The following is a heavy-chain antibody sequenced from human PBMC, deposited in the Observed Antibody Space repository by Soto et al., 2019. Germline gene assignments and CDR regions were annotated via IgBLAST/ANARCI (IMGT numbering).Heavy chain of an antibody. V-gene: IGHV3-7*01. D-gene: IGHD3-22*01. CDR3: TTDNFDY. Sequence: PGXSLRLSCAASGFTLSSYWMSWVRQAPGKGLEWVANIKQDGSERHYVDSVKGRFTISRDNAENSLYLQMNSLRAEDTAIYYCTTDNFDYWGRGTLVTVSS. J-gene: IGHJ4*02. CDR1: GFTLSSYW. CDR2: IKQDGSER.